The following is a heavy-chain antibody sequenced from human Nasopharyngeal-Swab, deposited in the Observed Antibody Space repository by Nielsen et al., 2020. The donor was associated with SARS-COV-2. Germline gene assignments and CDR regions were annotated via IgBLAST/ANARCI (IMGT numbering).Heavy chain of an antibody. CDR1: GFTFSSYA. CDR3: ARDLWFGESFDY. J-gene: IGHJ4*02. V-gene: IGHV3-23*03. Sequence: GESLKISCAASGFTFSSYAMSWVRQAPGKGLEWVSVIYSGGSSTYYVDSVEGRFTISRDNAKNSLYLQMNSLRAEDTAVYYCARDLWFGESFDYWGQGTLVTVSS. D-gene: IGHD3-10*01. CDR2: IYSGGSST.